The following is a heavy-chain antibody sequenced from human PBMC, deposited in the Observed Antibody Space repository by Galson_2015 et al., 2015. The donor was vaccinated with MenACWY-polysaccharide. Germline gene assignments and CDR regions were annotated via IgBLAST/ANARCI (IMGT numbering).Heavy chain of an antibody. CDR1: GFTFDDHT. Sequence: SLRLSCAASGFTFDDHTMHWVRQAPGKGLQWVSLISWDGSTAYYAGAVQGRFTISRDNGKNSLSLHMSSLRNEDTAFYFCARDNSGDYYDRSGYLDFWGQGTLVTVSS. J-gene: IGHJ4*02. V-gene: IGHV3-43*01. CDR3: ARDNSGDYYDRSGYLDF. D-gene: IGHD3-22*01. CDR2: ISWDGSTA.